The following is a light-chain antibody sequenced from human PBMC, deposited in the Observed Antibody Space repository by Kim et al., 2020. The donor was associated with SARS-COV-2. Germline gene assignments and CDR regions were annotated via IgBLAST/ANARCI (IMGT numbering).Light chain of an antibody. CDR3: QQYHSIPWT. CDR1: QSVLYSSSNDNY. V-gene: IGKV4-1*01. Sequence: DIVMTQSPDSLTVSLGERATINCKSSQSVLYSSSNDNYLAWYQQKPRQPPKLLIYWASTRESGVPDRFSGSGSGTDFTLTISSLQPEDFAVYYCQQYHSIPWTFGQGTKVDIK. CDR2: WAS. J-gene: IGKJ1*01.